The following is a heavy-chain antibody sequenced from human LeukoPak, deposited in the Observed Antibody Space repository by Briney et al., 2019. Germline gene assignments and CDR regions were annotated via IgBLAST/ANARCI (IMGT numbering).Heavy chain of an antibody. D-gene: IGHD3-9*01. V-gene: IGHV3-7*01. Sequence: PGGSLRLSCVASGFTFSNFWMSWVRQAPGKRPEWLANIKQDGDETYYLGSVRGRFTVSRDNARNSLYLQMNTLRAEDTAVYYCARDPQYSYDDTGTFDSWGQGTLVTVSS. J-gene: IGHJ4*02. CDR3: ARDPQYSYDDTGTFDS. CDR1: GFTFSNFW. CDR2: IKQDGDET.